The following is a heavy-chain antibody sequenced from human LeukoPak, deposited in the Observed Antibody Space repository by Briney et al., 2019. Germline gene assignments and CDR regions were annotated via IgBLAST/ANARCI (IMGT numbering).Heavy chain of an antibody. D-gene: IGHD3-10*01. Sequence: GGSLRLSCAASGFTFSSYAITWVRQAPGKGLEWVSTVIDNGGFTYYADSVKGRFTISRDNSKNTLYLQMNSLRAEDTAVYYCAKDFGEAAFDIWGQGTMVTVSS. CDR3: AKDFGEAAFDI. V-gene: IGHV3-23*01. CDR2: VIDNGGFT. CDR1: GFTFSSYA. J-gene: IGHJ3*02.